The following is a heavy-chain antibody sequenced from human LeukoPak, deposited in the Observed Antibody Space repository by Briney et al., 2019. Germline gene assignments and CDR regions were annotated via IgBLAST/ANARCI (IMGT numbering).Heavy chain of an antibody. CDR3: ARHPGGYSYDSSGYFDAFDI. Sequence: TSETLSLTCTVSGGSISSRSHSWGWIRQPPGKGLEWIGSIYYSGSTYYNPSLKSRVTISVDTSKNQFSLKLSSVTAADTAVYYCARHPGGYSYDSSGYFDAFDIWGQGTMVTVSS. V-gene: IGHV4-39*01. D-gene: IGHD3-22*01. CDR1: GGSISSRSHS. CDR2: IYYSGST. J-gene: IGHJ3*02.